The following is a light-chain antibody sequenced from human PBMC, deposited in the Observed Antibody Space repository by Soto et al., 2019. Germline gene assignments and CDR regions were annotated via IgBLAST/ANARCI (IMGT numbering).Light chain of an antibody. V-gene: IGLV2-11*01. CDR3: CSYAGSYTLWV. Sequence: QSALTQPRSVSGSPGQSFAISCTGTSSDVGGYNFVSWYQQHPGKAPKLIIYDVSKRPSGVPDRFSGSKFGNTASLTLSGLQAEDEADYYCCSYAGSYTLWVFGGGTKVTVL. CDR2: DVS. CDR1: SSDVGGYNF. J-gene: IGLJ3*02.